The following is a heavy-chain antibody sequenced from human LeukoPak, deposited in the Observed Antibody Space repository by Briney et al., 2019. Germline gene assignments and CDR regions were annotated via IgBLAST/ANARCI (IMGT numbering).Heavy chain of an antibody. CDR3: SKAPNGDYVGAFDM. Sequence: GGSLTLSCTASGLTFSNYATTWVRQAPGKGQEWVSSITGSGRGTYYADSVKGRFSVSRDNSQNTVFLHMNSLRADDTALYYCSKAPNGDYVGAFDMWGPGTMVTVSA. V-gene: IGHV3-23*01. J-gene: IGHJ3*02. D-gene: IGHD4-17*01. CDR1: GLTFSNYA. CDR2: ITGSGRGT.